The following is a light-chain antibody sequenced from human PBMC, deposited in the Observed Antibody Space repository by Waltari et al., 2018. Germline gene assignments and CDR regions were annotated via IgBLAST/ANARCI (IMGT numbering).Light chain of an antibody. CDR1: QSLLHSNGYNY. V-gene: IGKV2-28*01. J-gene: IGKJ1*01. Sequence: DIVLPQSPLSLPVTPGEPASISCRSSQSLLHSNGYNYLDWYLQMPGKSAPLLIYLGSNHGSGVPDRFSVSRSGTDYTLKISSVEAEDVGVYDGMQALQTPWTFGQGTNVEIK. CDR3: MQALQTPWT. CDR2: LGS.